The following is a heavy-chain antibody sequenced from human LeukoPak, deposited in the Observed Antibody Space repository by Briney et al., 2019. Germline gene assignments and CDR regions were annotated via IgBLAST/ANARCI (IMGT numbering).Heavy chain of an antibody. Sequence: AGGSLRLSCAASGFTFSSYAMHWVRQAPGKGLEWVAVISYDGSNKYYADSVKGRFTISRDNSKNTLYLQMNSLRAEDTAVYYCARDLAAAAGIFDYWGQGTLVTVSS. V-gene: IGHV3-30-3*01. D-gene: IGHD6-13*01. J-gene: IGHJ4*02. CDR2: ISYDGSNK. CDR1: GFTFSSYA. CDR3: ARDLAAAAGIFDY.